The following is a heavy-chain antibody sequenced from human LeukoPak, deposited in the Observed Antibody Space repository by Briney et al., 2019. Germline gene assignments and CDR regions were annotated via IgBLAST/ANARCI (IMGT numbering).Heavy chain of an antibody. Sequence: PGGSLRLSCAASGFTFSSYSMNWVRQAPGKGLEWVSYISSSSSTIYYADSVKGRFTISRDNAKNSLYLQMNSLRVEDTAVYYCARVPPLWFGEVHYFDYWGQGTLVTVSS. CDR1: GFTFSSYS. J-gene: IGHJ4*02. V-gene: IGHV3-48*04. D-gene: IGHD3-10*01. CDR3: ARVPPLWFGEVHYFDY. CDR2: ISSSSSTI.